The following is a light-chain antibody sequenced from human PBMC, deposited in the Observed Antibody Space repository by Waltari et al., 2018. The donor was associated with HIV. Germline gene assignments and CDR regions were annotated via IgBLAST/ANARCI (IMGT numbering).Light chain of an antibody. CDR1: ECVSNY. Sequence: EIVLTQSPATLSLSPGERATLLCSACECVSNYLDWYQQKPGQGPRILIYGACNSATGIPVRFSASGSGTDFTLTISSLEPEDFAVYYCQHRKTWEVFGPGTKVDI. CDR3: QHRKTWEV. CDR2: GAC. V-gene: IGKV3-11*01. J-gene: IGKJ3*01.